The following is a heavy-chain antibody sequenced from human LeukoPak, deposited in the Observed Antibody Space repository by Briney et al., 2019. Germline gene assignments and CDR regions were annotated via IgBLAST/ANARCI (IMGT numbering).Heavy chain of an antibody. D-gene: IGHD6-19*01. V-gene: IGHV1-46*01. CDR1: GYTFTSYY. J-gene: IGHJ4*02. CDR3: ARDSRIAVAGTPFYFDY. CDR2: INPSGGST. Sequence: ASVKVSCKASGYTFTSYYMHWVRQAPGQGLEWMGIINPSGGSTSYAQKFQGRVTMTRDMSTSTVYMELSSLRSEDTAVYYCARDSRIAVAGTPFYFDYWGQGTLVTVSS.